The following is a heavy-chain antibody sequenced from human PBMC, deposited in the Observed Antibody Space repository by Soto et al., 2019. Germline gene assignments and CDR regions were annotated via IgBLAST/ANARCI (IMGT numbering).Heavy chain of an antibody. CDR2: IGIGSSTK. D-gene: IGHD3-22*01. Sequence: PGGSLRLSCAASGFTFRNYGMNWVRQAPGKGLEWVSYIGIGSSTKYYADSVKGRFTISRDNAKNSLYLQMNSLRAEDTAVYYWALFQFSYNDISGRPLNAFDVWGRGTMVIASS. CDR3: ALFQFSYNDISGRPLNAFDV. V-gene: IGHV3-48*01. CDR1: GFTFRNYG. J-gene: IGHJ3*01.